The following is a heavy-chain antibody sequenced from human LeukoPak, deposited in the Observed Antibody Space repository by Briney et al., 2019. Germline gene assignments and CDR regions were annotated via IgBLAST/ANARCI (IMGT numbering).Heavy chain of an antibody. D-gene: IGHD2-2*02. CDR2: IRSKAYGCTT. CDR3: TREAVGYCSSTSCYNGASLFYYYGMDV. CDR1: GFTFGDYA. Sequence: GGSLRLSCTASGFTFGDYAMSWVRQAPGKGLEWVGFIRSKAYGCTTEYAASVKGRFTISRDDSKSIAYLQMNSLKTEDTAVYYCTREAVGYCSSTSCYNGASLFYYYGMDVWGQGTTVTVSS. V-gene: IGHV3-49*04. J-gene: IGHJ6*02.